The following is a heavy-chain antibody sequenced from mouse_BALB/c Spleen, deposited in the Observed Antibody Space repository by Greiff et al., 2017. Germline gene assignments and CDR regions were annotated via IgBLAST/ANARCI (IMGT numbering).Heavy chain of an antibody. CDR1: GFSLTSYG. CDR2: IWAGGST. D-gene: IGHD1-1*01. J-gene: IGHJ4*01. Sequence: VQLVESGPGLVAPSQSLSITCTVSGFSLTSYGVHWVRQPPGKGLEWLGVIWAGGSTNYNSALMSRLSISKDNSKSQVFLKMNSLQTDDTAMYYCATYGSSYDYYYAMDYWGQGTSVTVSS. CDR3: ATYGSSYDYYYAMDY. V-gene: IGHV2-9*02.